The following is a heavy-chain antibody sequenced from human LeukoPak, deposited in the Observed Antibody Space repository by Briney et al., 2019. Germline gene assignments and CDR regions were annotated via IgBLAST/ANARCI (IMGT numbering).Heavy chain of an antibody. J-gene: IGHJ4*02. D-gene: IGHD4-17*01. CDR1: GGSITSHY. V-gene: IGHV4-59*08. CDR2: MHYTGST. Sequence: SETLSLTCTVSGGSITSHYCTWIRQPPGKGLEWIAYMHYTGSTDYNPSLKSRVTISIDMSKNQLSLELNSVTAADTAVYYCARRRDSGDYTLDSWGQGTLVTVSS. CDR3: ARRRDSGDYTLDS.